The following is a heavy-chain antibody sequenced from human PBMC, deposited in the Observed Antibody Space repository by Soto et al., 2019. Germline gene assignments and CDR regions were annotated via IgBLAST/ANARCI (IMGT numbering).Heavy chain of an antibody. CDR1: GGSISSYY. CDR3: ARAAGDYGDYFEY. CDR2: IYYSGST. Sequence: SETLSLTCTVSGGSISSYYWSWIRQPPGKGLEWIGYIYYSGSTNYNPSLKSRVTISVDTSKNQFSLKLSSVTAADTAVYYCARAAGDYGDYFEYWGQGTLVTVS. V-gene: IGHV4-59*01. D-gene: IGHD4-17*01. J-gene: IGHJ4*02.